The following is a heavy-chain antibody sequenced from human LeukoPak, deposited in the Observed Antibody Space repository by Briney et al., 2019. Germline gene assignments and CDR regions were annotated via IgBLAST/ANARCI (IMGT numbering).Heavy chain of an antibody. D-gene: IGHD6-13*01. V-gene: IGHV4-34*01. CDR2: INHSGST. CDR3: ASTGGSSWSAADY. J-gene: IGHJ4*02. CDR1: GGSFSGYY. Sequence: SETLSLTCAVYGGSFSGYYWSWIRQPPGKGLEWIGEINHSGSTNYNPSLKSRVTISVDTSKNQFSLKLSSGTAADTAVYYCASTGGSSWSAADYWGQGTLVTVSS.